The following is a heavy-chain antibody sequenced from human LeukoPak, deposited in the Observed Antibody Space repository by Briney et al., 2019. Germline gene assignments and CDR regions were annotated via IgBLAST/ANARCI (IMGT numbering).Heavy chain of an antibody. CDR2: INPSGGST. CDR3: ARDFSPMVRGVITN. CDR1: LYTFTTYY. D-gene: IGHD3-10*01. J-gene: IGHJ4*02. V-gene: IGHV1-46*01. Sequence: ASVKVSCKASLYTFTTYYMHWVGPAPGQGLEWMGIINPSGGSTSYAQKCQGRVTMTRDTSTSTVYMELSSLRSEDPAVYYCARDFSPMVRGVITNWGQGTLVTVSS.